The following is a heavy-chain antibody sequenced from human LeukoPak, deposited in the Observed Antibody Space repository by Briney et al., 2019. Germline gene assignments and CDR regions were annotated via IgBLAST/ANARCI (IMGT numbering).Heavy chain of an antibody. V-gene: IGHV4-34*01. Sequence: SETLSLTCAVYGGSFSGYYWSWIRQPPGKGLEWIGEINHSGSTNYNPSLKSRVTMSVDTSKNQFSLKLSSVTAADTAVYYCARDRYYYDSSGYYVFDYWGQGTLVTVSS. CDR3: ARDRYYYDSSGYYVFDY. D-gene: IGHD3-22*01. CDR2: INHSGST. J-gene: IGHJ4*02. CDR1: GGSFSGYY.